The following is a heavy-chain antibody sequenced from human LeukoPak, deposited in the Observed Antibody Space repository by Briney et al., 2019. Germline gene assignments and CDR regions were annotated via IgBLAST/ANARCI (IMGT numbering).Heavy chain of an antibody. J-gene: IGHJ3*02. CDR1: GYTFTGYY. D-gene: IGHD4-23*01. CDR2: INPNSGDT. CDR3: ARGGLGGMTTVVLDAFDI. V-gene: IGHV1-2*02. Sequence: ASVKVSCKASGYTFTGYYMHWVRQAPGQGLEWMGWINPNSGDTKFAREFQGRVTMTRDTSISTAYMGLSRLRSDDTAVYYCARGGLGGMTTVVLDAFDIWGQGTMVTVSS.